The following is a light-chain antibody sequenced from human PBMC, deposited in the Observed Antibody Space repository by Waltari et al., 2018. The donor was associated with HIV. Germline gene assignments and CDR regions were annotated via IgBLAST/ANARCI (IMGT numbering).Light chain of an antibody. CDR2: RNN. V-gene: IGLV1-47*01. J-gene: IGLJ3*02. CDR3: AASDDSLSGWL. Sequence: QSELPQPPSVSGTPGQRVTISCSGSSSNIGSNSVYLYQQLPGTAPKLLISRNNQRPSGVPDRFSGSKSGTSASLAISGLRAEDEADYFCAASDDSLSGWLFGGGTKLTVL. CDR1: SSNIGSNS.